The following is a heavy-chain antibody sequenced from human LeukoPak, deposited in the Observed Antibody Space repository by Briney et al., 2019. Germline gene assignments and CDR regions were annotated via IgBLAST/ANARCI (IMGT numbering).Heavy chain of an antibody. CDR3: TSPTTGTGLYYYYMDV. J-gene: IGHJ6*03. CDR2: IRSKANSYST. V-gene: IGHV3-73*01. Sequence: PGGSLRLSCAASGVTFSGSAMHWVRQASGKGLEWFGRIRSKANSYSTAYAASVKGRFTISRDDSKNTAYLQMNSLKTEDTAVYYCTSPTTGTGLYYYYMDVWGKGTTVTVSS. D-gene: IGHD4-17*01. CDR1: GVTFSGSA.